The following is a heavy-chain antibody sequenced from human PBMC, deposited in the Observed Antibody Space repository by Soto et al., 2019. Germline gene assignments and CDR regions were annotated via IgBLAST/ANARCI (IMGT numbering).Heavy chain of an antibody. Sequence: GGSLRLSCAASGFTFSSYGMHWVRQAPGKGLEWVAVIWYDGSNKYYADSVKGRFTISRDNSKNTLYLQMNSLRAEDTAVYYCARAGSYSGRTDENTDFDYWGQGTLVTVSS. J-gene: IGHJ4*02. V-gene: IGHV3-33*01. CDR3: ARAGSYSGRTDENTDFDY. CDR1: GFTFSSYG. CDR2: IWYDGSNK. D-gene: IGHD6-13*01.